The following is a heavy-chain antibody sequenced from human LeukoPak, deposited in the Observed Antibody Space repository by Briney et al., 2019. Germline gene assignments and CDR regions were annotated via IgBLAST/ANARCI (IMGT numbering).Heavy chain of an antibody. Sequence: ASVKVSCKASGYSSTSYYIHWVRQAPGRGLEWMGIINPSGGSTTYALKFQGRVTMTGDTSTSTVYMELTSLRSEDTAVYFCARDPTKLPPLTDYYVWGNLFAPWGQGTLVTVS. CDR3: ARDPTKLPPLTDYYVWGNLFAP. CDR1: GYSSTSYY. D-gene: IGHD3-10*02. CDR2: INPSGGST. V-gene: IGHV1-46*01. J-gene: IGHJ5*02.